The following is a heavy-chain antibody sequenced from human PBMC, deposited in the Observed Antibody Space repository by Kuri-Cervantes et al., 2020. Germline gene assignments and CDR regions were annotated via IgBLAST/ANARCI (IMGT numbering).Heavy chain of an antibody. CDR3: ARERLAVAGLHGWFDP. J-gene: IGHJ5*02. Sequence: ASVKVSCKASGYTFTSYDIIWVRQAPGQGLEWMGWINPNSGGTNYAQKCQGRVTMTRDTSISTAYMELSRLRSDDTAVYYCARERLAVAGLHGWFDPWGQGTLVTVSS. CDR1: GYTFTSYD. D-gene: IGHD6-19*01. CDR2: INPNSGGT. V-gene: IGHV1-2*02.